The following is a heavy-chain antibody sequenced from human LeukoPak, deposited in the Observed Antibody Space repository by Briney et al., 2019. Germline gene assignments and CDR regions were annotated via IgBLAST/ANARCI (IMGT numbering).Heavy chain of an antibody. J-gene: IGHJ5*02. CDR1: GFTFSDYF. Sequence: GGSLRLSCAASGFTFSDYFMTWIRQAPGKGLEWVSYISSSSTNTNYADSVKGRFTISRDNAKNSLYLQMNSLRAEDTAVYYCARGIPKTYCTSTSCYVNWFDPWGQGTLVIVS. CDR3: ARGIPKTYCTSTSCYVNWFDP. D-gene: IGHD2-2*01. V-gene: IGHV3-11*06. CDR2: ISSSSTNT.